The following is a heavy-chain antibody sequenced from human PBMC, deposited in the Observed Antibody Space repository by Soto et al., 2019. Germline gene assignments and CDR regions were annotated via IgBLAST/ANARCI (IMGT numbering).Heavy chain of an antibody. V-gene: IGHV4-30-2*01. Sequence: SETLSLTCAVSGGSISSGGYSWSWIRQPPGKGLEWIGYIYHSGSTYYNPSLQNRVTTSIDTSKNQVSLKVNSVTAADTAVYYCARDHPHSYGVYYFDYWGQGTPVTVSS. CDR2: IYHSGST. D-gene: IGHD5-18*01. CDR3: ARDHPHSYGVYYFDY. J-gene: IGHJ4*02. CDR1: GGSISSGGYS.